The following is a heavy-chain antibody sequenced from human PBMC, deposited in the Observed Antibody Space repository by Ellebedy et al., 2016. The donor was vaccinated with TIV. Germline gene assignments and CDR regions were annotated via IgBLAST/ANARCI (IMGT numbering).Heavy chain of an antibody. J-gene: IGHJ6*03. CDR3: AKDLESTSPYYMDV. Sequence: GESLKISXAASGFTFSSYAMHWVRQAPGKGLEWVAVISYDGSNKYYADSVKGRFTISRDNSKNTLYLQMNSLRAEDTAVYYCAKDLESTSPYYMDVWGKGTTVTVSS. D-gene: IGHD2-2*01. CDR2: ISYDGSNK. V-gene: IGHV3-30-3*01. CDR1: GFTFSSYA.